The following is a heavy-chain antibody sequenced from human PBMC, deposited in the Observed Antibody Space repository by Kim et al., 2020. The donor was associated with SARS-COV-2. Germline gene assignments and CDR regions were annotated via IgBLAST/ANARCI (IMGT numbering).Heavy chain of an antibody. J-gene: IGHJ4*02. D-gene: IGHD1-7*01. CDR1: GFTFSSYW. V-gene: IGHV3-74*01. CDR2: INSDGSST. CDR3: ASNSIIGTTGY. Sequence: GGSLRLSCAASGFTFSSYWMHWVRQAPGKGLVWVSRINSDGSSTNYADSVKGRFTISRDNAKNTLYLQMNSLRAEDTAVYYCASNSIIGTTGYWGQGTLVTVSS.